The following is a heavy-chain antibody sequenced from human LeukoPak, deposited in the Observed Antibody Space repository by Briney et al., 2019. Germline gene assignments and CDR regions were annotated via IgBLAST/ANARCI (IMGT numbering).Heavy chain of an antibody. CDR2: INHSGST. CDR1: GGSFSGYY. D-gene: IGHD3-3*01. J-gene: IGHJ6*02. CDR3: ATNKFGAVIDGMDV. V-gene: IGHV4-34*01. Sequence: SETLSLTCAVYGGSFSGYYWSWIRQPPGKGLEWIGEINHSGSTNYNPSLKSRVTISVDTSKNQFSLKLSSVTAADTAVYYCATNKFGAVIDGMDVWGQGTTVTVSS.